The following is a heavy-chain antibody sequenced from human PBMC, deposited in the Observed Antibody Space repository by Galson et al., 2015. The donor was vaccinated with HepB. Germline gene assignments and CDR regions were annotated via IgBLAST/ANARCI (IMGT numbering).Heavy chain of an antibody. J-gene: IGHJ5*02. CDR2: ISSSGGST. CDR3: AKGLHVVWFDP. D-gene: IGHD3-16*01. V-gene: IGHV3-23*01. CDR1: GFTFSSYG. Sequence: SLRLSCAASGFTFSSYGMSWVRQAPGKGLEWVSGISSSGGSTHYADSVKGRFTISRYNSKNTLPLQMNSLRAEDTAIYYFAKGLHVVWFDPWGQGTRGTVSS.